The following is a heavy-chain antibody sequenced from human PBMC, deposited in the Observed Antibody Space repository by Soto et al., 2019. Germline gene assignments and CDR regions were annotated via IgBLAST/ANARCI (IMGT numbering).Heavy chain of an antibody. J-gene: IGHJ6*02. CDR3: ARREYGMDV. Sequence: QVQLQESGPGLVKPLGTLSLTCVVSGGSIRSNHWWSWVRQTPGKGLEWIGEIFHIGHTNYNPSLKGRVTISLDQSKNQFSLKMTSMTAADTAVFYCARREYGMDVWGQGTTVTVSS. CDR2: IFHIGHT. CDR1: GGSIRSNHW. V-gene: IGHV4-4*02.